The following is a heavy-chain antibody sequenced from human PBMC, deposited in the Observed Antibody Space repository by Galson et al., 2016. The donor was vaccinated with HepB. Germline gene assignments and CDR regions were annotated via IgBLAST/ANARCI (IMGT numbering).Heavy chain of an antibody. D-gene: IGHD2/OR15-2a*01. CDR2: IASNEKTII. Sequence: SLRLSCAASGFTFNAYTMHWVRQAPGRGLEWVSYIASNEKTIISYADSVKGRFLISRDTVDNSLYLQMNNLKTEDTALYFCARARYGGYSTDWTYHRGEALDAWGQGTVVTVSS. V-gene: IGHV3-48*01. CDR3: ARARYGGYSTDWTYHRGEALDA. CDR1: GFTFNAYT. J-gene: IGHJ3*01.